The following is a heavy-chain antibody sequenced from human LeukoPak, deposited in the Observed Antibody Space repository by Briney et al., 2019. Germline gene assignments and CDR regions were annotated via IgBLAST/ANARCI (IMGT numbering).Heavy chain of an antibody. V-gene: IGHV4-59*08. CDR1: GGSISSYY. J-gene: IGHJ4*02. CDR3: ARLSSEYSSSWLDS. D-gene: IGHD6-13*01. Sequence: SETLSLTCTVSGGSISSYYWSWIRQPPGQGLEWIVYIYDSGDTNYNPSLKSRVTISVDTSKNQFSLKLTSVTAADTATYYCARLSSEYSSSWLDSWGQGALVTVSS. CDR2: IYDSGDT.